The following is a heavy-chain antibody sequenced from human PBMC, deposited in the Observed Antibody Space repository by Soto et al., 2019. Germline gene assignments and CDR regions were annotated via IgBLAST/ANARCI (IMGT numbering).Heavy chain of an antibody. D-gene: IGHD1-26*01. V-gene: IGHV4-34*01. Sequence: QVQLQQWGAGLLKPSETLSLTCAVYGGSFCGYYWSWIRQPPGKGLEWFGEINHSGSTNYNPSLKSRVTISVDTSKNQFSLKLSSVTAADTAVYYCATVTSRSYYDWGQGTLVTVSS. CDR2: INHSGST. CDR1: GGSFCGYY. CDR3: ATVTSRSYYD. J-gene: IGHJ4*02.